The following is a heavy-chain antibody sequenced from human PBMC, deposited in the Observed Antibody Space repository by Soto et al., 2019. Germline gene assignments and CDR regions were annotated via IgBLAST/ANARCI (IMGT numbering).Heavy chain of an antibody. CDR1: GFTFSSYS. Sequence: PGESLRLSCATSGFTFSSYSMNWVRQAPGKGLEWVSYISSTSSTIYYADSVKGRFTISRDSAKNSLYLQMNSLRAEDTAVYYCARGEAYTSSWYEGFDYWGQGT. J-gene: IGHJ4*02. D-gene: IGHD6-13*01. V-gene: IGHV3-48*01. CDR2: ISSTSSTI. CDR3: ARGEAYTSSWYEGFDY.